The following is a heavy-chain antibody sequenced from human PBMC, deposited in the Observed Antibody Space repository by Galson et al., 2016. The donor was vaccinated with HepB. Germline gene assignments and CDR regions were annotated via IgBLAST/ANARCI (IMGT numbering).Heavy chain of an antibody. CDR3: SVELLQDFDF. D-gene: IGHD5-24*01. J-gene: IGHJ4*02. CDR2: VYSGGST. CDR1: GFTVSSNY. Sequence: SLRLSCAASGFTVSSNYMSWVCQAPGKGLEWVSVVYSGGSTYYADSAKGRFTLSRDHYKNTLYLQMNSLRAEDTAIYYCSVELLQDFDFWGQGTLVTVSS. V-gene: IGHV3-53*01.